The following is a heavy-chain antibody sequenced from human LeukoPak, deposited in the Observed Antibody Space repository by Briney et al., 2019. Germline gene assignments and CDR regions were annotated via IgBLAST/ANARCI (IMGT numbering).Heavy chain of an antibody. CDR2: IRGGGDT. CDR1: GFTFTNNA. J-gene: IGHJ4*02. V-gene: IGHV3-23*01. D-gene: IGHD6-13*01. Sequence: PGGSLRLSCAASGFTFTNNALSWFRQAPGKGLEWVSDIRGGGDTYYAESVKGRFTISRDNSKSTLYLQMNSLRAEDTVLYYASGHGSNSYWGQGTLVTVSS. CDR3: SGHGSNSY.